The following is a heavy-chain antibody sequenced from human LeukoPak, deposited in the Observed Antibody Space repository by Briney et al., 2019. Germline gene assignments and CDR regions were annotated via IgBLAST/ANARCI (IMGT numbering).Heavy chain of an antibody. CDR1: GFTVSSTY. Sequence: GGSLRLSCAASGFTVSSTYMSWTRQAPGKGLEWVAVIWYDGSNKYYADSVKGRFTISRDNSKNTLYLQMNSLRAEGTAVYYCARDVKAGLDPWGQGTLVTVSS. V-gene: IGHV3-33*08. D-gene: IGHD6-13*01. CDR2: IWYDGSNK. CDR3: ARDVKAGLDP. J-gene: IGHJ5*02.